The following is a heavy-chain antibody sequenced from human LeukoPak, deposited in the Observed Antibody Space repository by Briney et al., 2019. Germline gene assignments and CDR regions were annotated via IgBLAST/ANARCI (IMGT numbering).Heavy chain of an antibody. CDR2: ISSSSSYI. D-gene: IGHD3-3*01. CDR3: ARDKDFLFDY. J-gene: IGHJ4*02. V-gene: IGHV3-21*01. Sequence: GSLRLSCAASGFTFSSYSMNWVRQAPGKGLEWVSSISSSSSYIYYPDSVKGRFTISRDNAKNSLYLQMNSLRAEDTAVYYCARDKDFLFDYWGQGTLVTVSP. CDR1: GFTFSSYS.